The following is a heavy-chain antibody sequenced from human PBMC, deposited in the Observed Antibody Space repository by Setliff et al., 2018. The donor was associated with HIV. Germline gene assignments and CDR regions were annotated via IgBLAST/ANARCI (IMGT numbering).Heavy chain of an antibody. CDR2: IYYSGST. V-gene: IGHV4-59*11. J-gene: IGHJ4*02. CDR1: GGSISSHY. Sequence: SETLSLTCTVSGGSISSHYWSWIRQPPGKGLEWIGSIYYSGSTNYNPSLKSRVTISVDTSKNQFSPKLSSVTAADTAVYYCARDRPVITYCYGSGSYEANFDYWGQGTLVTVSS. D-gene: IGHD3-10*01. CDR3: ARDRPVITYCYGSGSYEANFDY.